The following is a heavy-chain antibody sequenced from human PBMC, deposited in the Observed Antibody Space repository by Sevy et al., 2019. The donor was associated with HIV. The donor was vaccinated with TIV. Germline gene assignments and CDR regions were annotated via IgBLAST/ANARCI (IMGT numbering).Heavy chain of an antibody. V-gene: IGHV3-30-3*01. Sequence: GGSLRLSCAASGFTFSSYAMHWVRQAPGKGLEWVAVISYDGSNKYYAYSVKGRFTISRDNSKNTLYLQMNSLRAEDTAVYYCASSGVGATSRAYYFDYWGQGTLVTVSS. D-gene: IGHD1-26*01. CDR2: ISYDGSNK. CDR3: ASSGVGATSRAYYFDY. CDR1: GFTFSSYA. J-gene: IGHJ4*02.